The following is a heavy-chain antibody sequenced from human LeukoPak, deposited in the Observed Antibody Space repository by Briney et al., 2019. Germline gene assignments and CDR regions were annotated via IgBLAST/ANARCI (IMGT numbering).Heavy chain of an antibody. CDR2: ISWDGGST. Sequence: PGGSLRLSCAASGFTFDDYAMHWVRQAPGKGLEWVSLISWDGGSTYYADSVKGRFTISRDNSKNSLYLQMNSLRAEDTAVYYCAKDLGWIHFAYWGQGTLVTVSS. CDR3: AKDLGWIHFAY. D-gene: IGHD5-18*01. CDR1: GFTFDDYA. J-gene: IGHJ4*02. V-gene: IGHV3-43D*03.